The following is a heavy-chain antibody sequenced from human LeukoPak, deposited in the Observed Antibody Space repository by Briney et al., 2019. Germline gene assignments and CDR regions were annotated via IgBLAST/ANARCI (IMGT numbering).Heavy chain of an antibody. CDR2: IYYSGST. Sequence: SETLSLTCTVSGGSISSGDYYWSWIRQAPGKGLEWIGYIYYSGSTYYNPSLKSRVTISADTSKNQFSLKLRSVTAADTAVYYCARGDLKSDWFDPWGQGTLVIVST. D-gene: IGHD3-3*01. CDR1: GGSISSGDYY. J-gene: IGHJ5*02. CDR3: ARGDLKSDWFDP. V-gene: IGHV4-30-4*08.